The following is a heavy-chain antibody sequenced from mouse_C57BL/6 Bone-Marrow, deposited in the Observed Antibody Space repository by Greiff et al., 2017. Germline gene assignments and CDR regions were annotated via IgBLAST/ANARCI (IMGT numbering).Heavy chain of an antibody. CDR1: GYTFTSYW. Sequence: QVQLQQPGAELVKPGASVKMSCKASGYTFTSYWITWVKQRPGQGLEWIGDIYPGSGSTNYNEKFKSKATLTVDTSSSTAYMQLSSLTSEDYAVYYCARDYYGSLYYFDYWGQGTTLTVSS. D-gene: IGHD1-1*01. CDR3: ARDYYGSLYYFDY. J-gene: IGHJ2*01. V-gene: IGHV1-55*01. CDR2: IYPGSGST.